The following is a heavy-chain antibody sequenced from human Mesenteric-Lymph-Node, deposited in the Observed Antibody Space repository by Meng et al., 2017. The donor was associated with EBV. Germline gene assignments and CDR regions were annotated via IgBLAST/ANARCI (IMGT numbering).Heavy chain of an antibody. J-gene: IGHJ4*02. V-gene: IGHV4-39*01. CDR1: GGSISSSTYY. Sequence: QLQLQESGPGLVKPSETLSLTCTVSGGSISSSTYYWGWVRQPPGKGLEWIGTMYYVGSTYYNPSLKSRVTISVDPPKNQFSLKLSSVTAADTAVYYCARGYGSGHLWGQGTLVTVSS. CDR2: MYYVGST. D-gene: IGHD3-10*01. CDR3: ARGYGSGHL.